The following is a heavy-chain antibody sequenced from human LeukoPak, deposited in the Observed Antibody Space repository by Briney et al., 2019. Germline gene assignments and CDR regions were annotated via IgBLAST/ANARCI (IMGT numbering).Heavy chain of an antibody. D-gene: IGHD6-6*01. J-gene: IGHJ4*02. Sequence: GGSLRLSCAASGFTFSSYGMHWVRQAPGKGLEWVAVIWYDGSNKYYADSVKGRFTISRDNSKNTLYLQMNSLRAEDTAVYYCARGSPAYSSSPRYYFDYWGQGTLVTVSS. CDR3: ARGSPAYSSSPRYYFDY. CDR2: IWYDGSNK. V-gene: IGHV3-33*01. CDR1: GFTFSSYG.